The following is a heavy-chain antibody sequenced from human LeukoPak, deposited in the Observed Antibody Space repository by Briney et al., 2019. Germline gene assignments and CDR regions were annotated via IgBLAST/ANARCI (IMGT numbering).Heavy chain of an antibody. CDR1: GGSFSGYY. V-gene: IGHV4-34*01. CDR3: ARMTLRYCSSTSCYTRSAWRDWFDP. CDR2: INHSGST. J-gene: IGHJ5*02. D-gene: IGHD2-2*02. Sequence: SETLSLTCAVYGGSFSGYYWSWIRQPPGKGLEWIGEINHSGSTNYNPSLKSRVTISVDTSKNQFSLKLSSVTAADTAVYYCARMTLRYCSSTSCYTRSAWRDWFDPWGQGTLVTVSS.